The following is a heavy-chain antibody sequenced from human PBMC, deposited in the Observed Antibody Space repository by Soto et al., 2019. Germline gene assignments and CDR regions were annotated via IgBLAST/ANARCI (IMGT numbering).Heavy chain of an antibody. CDR3: AKVTKRAAAGRYEYYKYGMDV. D-gene: IGHD6-13*01. J-gene: IGHJ6*02. V-gene: IGHV3-23*01. CDR1: GFAFSTYA. CDR2: LSGSGGSS. Sequence: PGGSLRLSCAASGFAFSTYAMTWVGQAPGKGLEWVSVLSGSGGSSYYAASVKGRFTISRDNSKNTLYLQKNGLRAEDTALYYCAKVTKRAAAGRYEYYKYGMDVWGQGTTVTVSS.